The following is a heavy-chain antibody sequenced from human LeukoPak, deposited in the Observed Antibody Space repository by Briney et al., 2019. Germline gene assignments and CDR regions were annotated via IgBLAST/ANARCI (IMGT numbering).Heavy chain of an antibody. Sequence: SETLFLTCTVSGGSISSSSYYWGWIRQPPGKGLEWIGSIYYSGSTYYNPSLKSRVTISVDTSKNQFSLKLSSVTAADTAVYYCARLYDYVWGSYYPFDYWGQGTLVTVSS. CDR2: IYYSGST. J-gene: IGHJ4*02. CDR3: ARLYDYVWGSYYPFDY. V-gene: IGHV4-39*01. CDR1: GGSISSSSYY. D-gene: IGHD3-16*01.